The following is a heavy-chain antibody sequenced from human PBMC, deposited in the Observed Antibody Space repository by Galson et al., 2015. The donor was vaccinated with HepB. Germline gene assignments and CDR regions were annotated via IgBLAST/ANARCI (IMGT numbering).Heavy chain of an antibody. D-gene: IGHD6-19*01. CDR1: GFTFSSYA. J-gene: IGHJ4*02. V-gene: IGHV3-64*01. CDR3: ARDSSGSYYFDY. Sequence: SLRLSCAASGFTFSSYAMHWVRQAPGKGLEYVSAISSNGGSTYYANSVKGRFTISRDNSKNTLYLQMGSLRAEDMAVYYCARDSSGSYYFDYWGQGTLVTVSS. CDR2: ISSNGGST.